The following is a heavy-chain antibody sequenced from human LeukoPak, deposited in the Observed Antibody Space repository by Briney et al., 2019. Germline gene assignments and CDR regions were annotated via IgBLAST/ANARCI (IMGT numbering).Heavy chain of an antibody. CDR2: IKQDGSEK. J-gene: IGHJ6*03. CDR3: ASLKRYCSGGSCYRRLGYYYYYMDV. D-gene: IGHD2-15*01. V-gene: IGHV3-7*01. CDR1: GFTFSSYW. Sequence: PGGSLRLSCAAPGFTFSSYWMSWVRQAPGKGLEWVANIKQDGSEKYYVDSVKGRFTISRDNAKNSLYLQMNSLRAEDTAVYYCASLKRYCSGGSCYRRLGYYYYYMDVWGKGTTVTVSS.